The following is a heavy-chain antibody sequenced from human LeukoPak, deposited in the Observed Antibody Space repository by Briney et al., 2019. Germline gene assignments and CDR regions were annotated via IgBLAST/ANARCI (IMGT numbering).Heavy chain of an antibody. J-gene: IGHJ6*02. Sequence: GGSLRLSCAASGFTFSNYWMSWVRQAPGKGLEWVSVIYSGGSTYYADSVKGRFTISRHNSKNTLYLQMNSLRAEDTAVYYCAREIWFGESYYGMDVWGQGTTVTVSS. CDR3: AREIWFGESYYGMDV. CDR1: GFTFSNYW. D-gene: IGHD3-10*01. V-gene: IGHV3-53*04. CDR2: IYSGGST.